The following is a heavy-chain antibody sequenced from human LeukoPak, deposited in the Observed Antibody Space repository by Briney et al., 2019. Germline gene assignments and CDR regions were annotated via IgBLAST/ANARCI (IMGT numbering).Heavy chain of an antibody. CDR2: ISSSSSTI. V-gene: IGHV3-48*01. CDR3: AREGWEKDFDY. Sequence: PGGSLRLSCAASGFTFSSYSMNWVRQAPGKGLEWVSYISSSSSTIYYADSVKGRFTISRDNAKNTLYLQMNSLRAEDTAVYYCAREGWEKDFDYWGQGALVTVSS. CDR1: GFTFSSYS. J-gene: IGHJ4*02. D-gene: IGHD1-26*01.